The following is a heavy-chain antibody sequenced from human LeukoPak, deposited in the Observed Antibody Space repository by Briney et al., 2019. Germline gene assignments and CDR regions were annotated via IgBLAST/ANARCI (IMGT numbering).Heavy chain of an antibody. CDR3: AKPFTFDY. J-gene: IGHJ4*02. V-gene: IGHV1-18*01. Sequence: GASVKVSCKASGYTFPSYAISWVRQAPGQGLEWMGWISAYNGNTNYAQKLQGRVTMATDTSTSTAYMELRSLRSDDTAVNYCAKPFTFDYWGQGTLVTVSS. CDR1: GYTFPSYA. CDR2: ISAYNGNT. D-gene: IGHD2/OR15-2a*01.